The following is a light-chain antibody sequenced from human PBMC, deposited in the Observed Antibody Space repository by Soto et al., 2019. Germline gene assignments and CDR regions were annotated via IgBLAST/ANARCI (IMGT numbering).Light chain of an antibody. Sequence: QCPPTQPEYTGEGATLSSRASQSVSTNLAWYQQKPGQAPRLLIYGAASRATGIPDKFSGSGSGTDFTLTIDGREPEDFAVYYCQQYGESPITFGQRRLLEVK. CDR3: QQYGESPIT. CDR2: GAA. CDR1: QSVSTN. V-gene: IGKV3-20*01. J-gene: IGKJ5*01.